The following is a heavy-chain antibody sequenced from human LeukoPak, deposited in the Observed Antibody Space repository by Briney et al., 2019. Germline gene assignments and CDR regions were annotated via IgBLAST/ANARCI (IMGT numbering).Heavy chain of an antibody. CDR3: ARAQFPIVAGDY. V-gene: IGHV4-59*08. CDR1: GGSISSYY. Sequence: SETLSLTCTVSGGSISSYYWSWIRQPPGKGLEWIGYIYYSGSTNYNPSLKSRVTISVDTSKNQFSLKLSSVTAADTAVYYCARAQFPIVAGDYWGQGTLVTVSS. J-gene: IGHJ4*02. CDR2: IYYSGST. D-gene: IGHD2-15*01.